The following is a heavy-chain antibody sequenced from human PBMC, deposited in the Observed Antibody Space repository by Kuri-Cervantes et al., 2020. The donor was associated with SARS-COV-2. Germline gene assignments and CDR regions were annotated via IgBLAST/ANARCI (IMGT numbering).Heavy chain of an antibody. CDR2: ISSSGSTI. CDR1: GFTFSSYE. J-gene: IGHJ3*02. D-gene: IGHD3-22*01. V-gene: IGHV3-48*03. Sequence: GGSLRLSCAASGFTFSSYEMNWVRQAPGKGLEWVSYISSSGSTIYYADSVKGRFTISRDNAKNSLYLQMNSLRAEDTAVYYCAKGTDYYDSSGYSDIAFDIWGQGTMVTVSS. CDR3: AKGTDYYDSSGYSDIAFDI.